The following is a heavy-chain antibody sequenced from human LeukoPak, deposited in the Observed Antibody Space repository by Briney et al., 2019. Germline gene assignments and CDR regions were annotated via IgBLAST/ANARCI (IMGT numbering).Heavy chain of an antibody. CDR3: ARGSGSYHTAYMN. J-gene: IGHJ4*02. V-gene: IGHV5-51*04. D-gene: IGHD1-26*01. Sequence: GESLKISRKGSGYSFTSYWIGWVRQMPGKGLEWMGIIYPGDSDTRYSPSFQGQVTISADKPLSTAYLQWSSLKASDTAMYYCARGSGSYHTAYMNWGQGSPVTVSS. CDR1: GYSFTSYW. CDR2: IYPGDSDT.